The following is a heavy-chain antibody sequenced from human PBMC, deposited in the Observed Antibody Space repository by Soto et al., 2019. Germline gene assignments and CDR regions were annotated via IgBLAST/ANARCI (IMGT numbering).Heavy chain of an antibody. V-gene: IGHV3-48*03. D-gene: IGHD3-3*01. CDR3: ARDGSPSYDDYYFDH. J-gene: IGHJ4*02. CDR1: GFTFSSYE. Sequence: EVQLVESGGGLVQPGGSLRLSCAASGFTFSSYEMNWVRQAPGKGLEWVSYISSSGSTIYYADSVKGRFTISRDNAKNSLYLQMNSLRAEDTAVYYCARDGSPSYDDYYFDHWGQGTLVTVSS. CDR2: ISSSGSTI.